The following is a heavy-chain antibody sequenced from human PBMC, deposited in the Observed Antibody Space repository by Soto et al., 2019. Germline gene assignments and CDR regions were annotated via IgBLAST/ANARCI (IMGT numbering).Heavy chain of an antibody. CDR3: ATMAGTYPY. CDR2: IDPDGSDT. J-gene: IGHJ4*02. CDR1: GFALSRFP. D-gene: IGHD1-26*01. Sequence: HPGGSLRLSCAASGFALSRFPMHWVRQAPGKGLVWVSRIDPDGSDTTYADSVKGRFTISRDNAKNIVYLQMSSLRAEDTALYYCATMAGTYPYWGQGTLVTVSS. V-gene: IGHV3-74*01.